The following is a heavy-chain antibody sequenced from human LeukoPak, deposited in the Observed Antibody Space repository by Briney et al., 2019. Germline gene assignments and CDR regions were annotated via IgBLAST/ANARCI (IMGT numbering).Heavy chain of an antibody. CDR2: ISSSRSYI. J-gene: IGHJ4*02. CDR3: ARALKRGPDY. Sequence: PGGSLRLSCAASGFTFSSSSMNWVRQAPGKGLGWVSSISSSRSYIYYADAVKGRFTISRGNAKNSLYRQMNSLRAEDTAVYYCARALKRGPDYWGQGTLVTVSS. D-gene: IGHD3/OR15-3a*01. CDR1: GFTFSSSS. V-gene: IGHV3-21*01.